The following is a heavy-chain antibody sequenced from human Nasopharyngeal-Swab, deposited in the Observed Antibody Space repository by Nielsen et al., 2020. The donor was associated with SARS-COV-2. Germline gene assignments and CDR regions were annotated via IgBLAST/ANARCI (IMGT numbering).Heavy chain of an antibody. J-gene: IGHJ6*02. V-gene: IGHV3-30*03. Sequence: GGSLRLSCAASGFTFSSYDMHWVRQVPGKGVGWVAVISHDGYKKHYVDFVKGRFTISRDNAKNSLYLQMNSLRAEDTAVYYCARRQYGDYYYYYGMDVWGQGTTVTVSS. D-gene: IGHD4-17*01. CDR1: GFTFSSYD. CDR3: ARRQYGDYYYYYGMDV. CDR2: ISHDGYKK.